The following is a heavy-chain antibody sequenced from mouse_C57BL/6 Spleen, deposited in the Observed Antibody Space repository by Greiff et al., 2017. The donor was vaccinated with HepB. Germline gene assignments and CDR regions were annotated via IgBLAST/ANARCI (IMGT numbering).Heavy chain of an antibody. V-gene: IGHV1-54*01. D-gene: IGHD2-14*01. Sequence: QVQLQQSGAELVRPGTSVKVSCKASGYAFTTYLIEWVKQRPGQGLEWIGVINPGSGGTNYNEKFKGKATLTADKSSSTAYMQLSSLTSEDSAVYFCARGGYAYAMDYWGQGTSVTVSS. CDR1: GYAFTTYL. CDR2: INPGSGGT. CDR3: ARGGYAYAMDY. J-gene: IGHJ4*01.